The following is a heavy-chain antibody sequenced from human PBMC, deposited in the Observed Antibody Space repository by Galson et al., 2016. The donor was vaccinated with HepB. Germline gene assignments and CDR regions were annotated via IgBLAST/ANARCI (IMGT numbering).Heavy chain of an antibody. D-gene: IGHD3-10*01. CDR3: VRGMVRGKWFDP. CDR1: GYTFPSFA. J-gene: IGHJ5*02. Sequence: CKASGYTFPSFAMNWVRQAPGQGLEYLGWINTNTGNPMYDQGFTGRFVFSLDTSVSTAYLQISNLKAEDTAVYYCVRGMVRGKWFDPWGQGTLVTVSS. V-gene: IGHV7-4-1*02. CDR2: INTNTGNP.